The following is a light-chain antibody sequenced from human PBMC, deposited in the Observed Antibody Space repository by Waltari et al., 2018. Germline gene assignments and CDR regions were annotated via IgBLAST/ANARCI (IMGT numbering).Light chain of an antibody. CDR1: SSDVGGYNY. V-gene: IGLV2-14*01. J-gene: IGLJ3*02. CDR2: DVS. CDR3: SSYTSSSTWV. Sequence: QSALTQPASVSGSPGQSITISCTGTSSDVGGYNYVSWYQQHPGKAPKLMISDVSKRPSGVSNRFTGSKSDHTASLTISGLQAEDEADYYCSSYTSSSTWVFGGGTKLTVL.